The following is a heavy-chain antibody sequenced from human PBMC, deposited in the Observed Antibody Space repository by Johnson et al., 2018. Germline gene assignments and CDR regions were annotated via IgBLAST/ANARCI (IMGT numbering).Heavy chain of an antibody. CDR1: GFIFSGYS. Sequence: VQLQEAGGGLVQPGGSLRLSCAASGFIFSGYSMNWVRQAPGKGLEWLSYITSSSSNIHYADSVKGRVTISRDNARNLLYLQINSLRADETAVYYCARGVDNFDIWGQGTMVTVSS. J-gene: IGHJ3*02. V-gene: IGHV3-48*01. D-gene: IGHD3-9*01. CDR2: ITSSSSNI. CDR3: ARGVDNFDI.